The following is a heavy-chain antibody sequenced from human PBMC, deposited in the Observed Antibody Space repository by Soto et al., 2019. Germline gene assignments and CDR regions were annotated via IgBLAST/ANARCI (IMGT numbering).Heavy chain of an antibody. J-gene: IGHJ1*01. CDR2: ISGSGGST. V-gene: IGHV3-23*01. CDR3: AKELGYYDSSGYYYAEYFQH. Sequence: PGGSLRLSCAASGSTFSSYAMSWVRQAPGKGLEWVSAISGSGGSTYYADSVKGRFTISRDNSKNTLYLQMNSLRAEDTAVYYCAKELGYYDSSGYYYAEYFQHWGQSTLVTVSS. CDR1: GSTFSSYA. D-gene: IGHD3-22*01.